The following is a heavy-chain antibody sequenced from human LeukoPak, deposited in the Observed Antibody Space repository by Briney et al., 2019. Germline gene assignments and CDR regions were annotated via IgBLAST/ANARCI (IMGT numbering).Heavy chain of an antibody. J-gene: IGHJ5*02. V-gene: IGHV1-8*01. Sequence: ASVKVSCSASGYTFTSYDIIWVRQATGQGLEWWGWMNPNRGNTGTATKLQGRVNMTRNTSISTAYMELTSLRSEDTAVYYCARVKGYDILTGYYESSWFDPWGQGTLVTVSS. D-gene: IGHD3-9*01. CDR3: ARVKGYDILTGYYESSWFDP. CDR2: MNPNRGNT. CDR1: GYTFTSYD.